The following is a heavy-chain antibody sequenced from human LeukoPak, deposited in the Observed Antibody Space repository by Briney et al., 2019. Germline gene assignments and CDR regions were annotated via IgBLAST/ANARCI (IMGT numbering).Heavy chain of an antibody. J-gene: IGHJ4*02. D-gene: IGHD1-7*01. CDR2: INDSGST. CDR1: GGSFSGYY. V-gene: IGHV4-34*01. CDR3: ARELELRN. Sequence: WETLSLTCAVYGGSFSGYYWSRIRQPPGKGLEWIGEINDSGSTNYNPSLKSRVTISPDTSKNQFSLKLSSVTAADTAVYYCARELELRNWGQGTLVTVSS.